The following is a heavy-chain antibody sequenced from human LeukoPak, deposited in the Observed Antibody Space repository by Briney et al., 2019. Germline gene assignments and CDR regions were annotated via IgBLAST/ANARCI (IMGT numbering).Heavy chain of an antibody. CDR1: GGSFIGDY. Sequence: SETLSLTCAVYGGSFIGDYWSTILQPPWNGLEWIGEINHSGSTNYHPSLTSRVIISVDTSNNPFSLNLSSVPAADTAVYYCAREPSIFGVVILDYWGQGTLVTVSS. D-gene: IGHD3-3*01. CDR2: INHSGST. V-gene: IGHV4-34*01. CDR3: AREPSIFGVVILDY. J-gene: IGHJ4*02.